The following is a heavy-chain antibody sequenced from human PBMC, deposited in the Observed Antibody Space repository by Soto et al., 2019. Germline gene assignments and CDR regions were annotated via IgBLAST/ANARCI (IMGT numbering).Heavy chain of an antibody. V-gene: IGHV3-30*09. J-gene: IGHJ6*02. CDR2: ISYDGSDK. Sequence: VQLVESGGGEVQPGRSLRLSCAASGFTYTDFALHWVRQAPGKGLEWVAIISYDGSDKYYADSVKGRFAISRDNPKNTLYLEMNSLRPEDTAVYFCARRAWDSYYAIDGWGHGTTVTVFS. CDR1: GFTYTDFA. CDR3: ARRAWDSYYAIDG. D-gene: IGHD3-22*01.